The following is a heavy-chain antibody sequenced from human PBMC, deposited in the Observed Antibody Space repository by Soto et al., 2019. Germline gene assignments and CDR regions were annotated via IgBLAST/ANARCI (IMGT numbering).Heavy chain of an antibody. J-gene: IGHJ3*02. D-gene: IGHD4-4*01. V-gene: IGHV4-31*03. CDR1: GGSISSGGYY. Sequence: PSETLSLTCTVSGGSISSGGYYWSWIRQHPGKGLEWIGYIYYSGSTYYNPSLKSRVTISVDTSKNQFSLKLSSVTAADTAVYYCARDPTELGYDAFDIWGQGTMVTVSS. CDR2: IYYSGST. CDR3: ARDPTELGYDAFDI.